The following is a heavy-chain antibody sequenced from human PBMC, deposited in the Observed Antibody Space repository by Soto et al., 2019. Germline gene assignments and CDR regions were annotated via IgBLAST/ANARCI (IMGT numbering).Heavy chain of an antibody. J-gene: IGHJ4*02. CDR1: GFTFSSYW. Sequence: EVPLVESGGGLVQPGGSLRLSCAASGFTFSSYWMHWVRQAPGKGLVWVSRINSDGSSTSYADSVKGRFTISRDNAKNTLYVQMNSLRAEDTAVYYCARVYCSGGSCYQLDYWGQGTLVTVSS. CDR2: INSDGSST. CDR3: ARVYCSGGSCYQLDY. D-gene: IGHD2-15*01. V-gene: IGHV3-74*01.